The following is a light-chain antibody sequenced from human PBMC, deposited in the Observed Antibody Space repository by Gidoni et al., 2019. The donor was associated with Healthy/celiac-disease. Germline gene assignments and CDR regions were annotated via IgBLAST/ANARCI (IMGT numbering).Light chain of an antibody. V-gene: IGLV1-40*01. CDR3: QSYDSSLSGYVV. Sequence: SVLTQPPSVSGAPRHRVTISCTGSSSNIGAGYAVHWYQQLPGTAPKLLIYGNSNRPSGVPDRFSGSKSGTSASLAITGLQAEDEADYYCQSYDSSLSGYVVFGGGTKLTVL. CDR1: SSNIGAGYA. J-gene: IGLJ2*01. CDR2: GNS.